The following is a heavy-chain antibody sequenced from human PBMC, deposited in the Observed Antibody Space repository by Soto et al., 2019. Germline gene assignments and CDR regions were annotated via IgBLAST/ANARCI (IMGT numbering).Heavy chain of an antibody. Sequence: EVQLVESGGGLVEPGGSLRLSCAAFGFTFTSYTMNWVRLAPGKGLEWVSSISYSSSYIYYADSVKGRFTISRDNAENSLSLQMNNLRAEDTAVYYGARDRHGDFGFDYWGPGTLVTVSS. CDR1: GFTFTSYT. J-gene: IGHJ4*02. CDR3: ARDRHGDFGFDY. D-gene: IGHD4-17*01. CDR2: ISYSSSYI. V-gene: IGHV3-21*01.